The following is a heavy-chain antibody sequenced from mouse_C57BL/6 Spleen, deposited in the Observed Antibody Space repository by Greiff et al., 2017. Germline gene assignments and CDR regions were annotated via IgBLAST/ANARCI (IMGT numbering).Heavy chain of an antibody. V-gene: IGHV5-4*01. Sequence: EVQLVESGGGLVKPGGSLKLSCAASGFTFSSYAMSWVRQTPEKRLEWVATISDGGSYTYYPDNVKGRFTISRDNAKNNLYLQMSHLKSEDTAMYYCAREWDYSNYPSFDYWGQGTTLTVSS. CDR1: GFTFSSYA. CDR3: AREWDYSNYPSFDY. CDR2: ISDGGSYT. D-gene: IGHD2-5*01. J-gene: IGHJ2*01.